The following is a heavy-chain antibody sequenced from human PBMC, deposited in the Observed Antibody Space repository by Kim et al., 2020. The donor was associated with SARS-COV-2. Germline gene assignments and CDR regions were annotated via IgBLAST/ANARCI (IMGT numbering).Heavy chain of an antibody. CDR1: GGSISSYY. V-gene: IGHV4-59*13. J-gene: IGHJ5*02. Sequence: SETLSLTCTVSGGSISSYYWSWIRQPPGKGLEWIGYIYYSGSTNYNPSLKSRVTISVDTSKNQFSLKLSSVTAADTAVYYCARVGTYYYGSWSSGSNWFDPWGQGTLVTVSS. CDR3: ARVGTYYYGSWSSGSNWFDP. D-gene: IGHD3-10*01. CDR2: IYYSGST.